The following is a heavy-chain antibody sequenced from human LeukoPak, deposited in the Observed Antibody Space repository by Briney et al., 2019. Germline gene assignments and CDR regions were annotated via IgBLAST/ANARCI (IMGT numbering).Heavy chain of an antibody. Sequence: GASVKVSCKASGYTFTSYHINWVRRATGQGLEWMGWMNPNNGNTDSAPKFQGRVTITRDTSISTAYMELSSLRSEDTAIYYCARGLYCGGNCNDYWGQGTLVTVSS. V-gene: IGHV1-8*03. J-gene: IGHJ4*02. CDR3: ARGLYCGGNCNDY. CDR2: MNPNNGNT. CDR1: GYTFTSYH. D-gene: IGHD2-21*01.